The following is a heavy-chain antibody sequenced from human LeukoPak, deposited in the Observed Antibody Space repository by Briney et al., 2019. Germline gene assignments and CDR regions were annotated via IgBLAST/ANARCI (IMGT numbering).Heavy chain of an antibody. CDR3: AREGAWAFDP. D-gene: IGHD3-16*01. J-gene: IGHJ5*02. CDR2: IYHSGST. CDR1: GGSISSGYY. V-gene: IGHV4-38-2*02. Sequence: SETLSLTCTVSGGSISSGYYWGWIRQPPGKGLEWIGSIYHSGSTYYNPSLKSRVTISVDTSKNQFSLKLSSVTAADTAVYYCAREGAWAFDPWGQGTLVTVSS.